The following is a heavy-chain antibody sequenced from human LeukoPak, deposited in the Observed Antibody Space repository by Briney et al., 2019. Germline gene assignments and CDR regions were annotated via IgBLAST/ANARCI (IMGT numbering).Heavy chain of an antibody. J-gene: IGHJ4*02. CDR2: ISGSGGST. D-gene: IGHD3-10*01. Sequence: GGSLRLSCAASGFTFSSYAMSWVRQAPGKGLEWVSAISGSGGSTYYADSVKGRFTISGDNSKNTLYLQMNSLRAEDTAVYYCAKFPGYYGSGSYSRAFDYWGQGTLVTVSS. V-gene: IGHV3-23*01. CDR1: GFTFSSYA. CDR3: AKFPGYYGSGSYSRAFDY.